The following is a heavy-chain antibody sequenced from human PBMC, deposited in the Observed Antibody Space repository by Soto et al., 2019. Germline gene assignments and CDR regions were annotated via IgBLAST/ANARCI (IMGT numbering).Heavy chain of an antibody. V-gene: IGHV3-23*01. CDR2: ISGSGGST. D-gene: IGHD3-10*01. Sequence: PGGSLRLSCAASGFTFSSYAMSWVRRAPGKGLEWVSAISGSGGSTYYADSVKGRFTISRDNSKNTLYLQMNSLRAEDTAVYYCAKFEDYGSGSYYLEPFDYWGQGTLVTVSS. J-gene: IGHJ4*02. CDR3: AKFEDYGSGSYYLEPFDY. CDR1: GFTFSSYA.